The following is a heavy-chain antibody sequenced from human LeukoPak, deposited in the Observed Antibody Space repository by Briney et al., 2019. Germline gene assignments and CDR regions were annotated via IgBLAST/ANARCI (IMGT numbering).Heavy chain of an antibody. J-gene: IGHJ4*02. V-gene: IGHV3-7*04. CDR3: ARDSPGYLAYDS. D-gene: IGHD1-1*01. CDR1: GFTFITYW. CDR2: IKEDGSAT. Sequence: PGGSLRLSCAASGFTFITYWITWFRQAPGKGPEWVANIKEDGSATYYVDSVKGRFTISRDNAKKSLYLQMNSLRAEDTAVYYCARDSPGYLAYDSWGQGTLVTVSS.